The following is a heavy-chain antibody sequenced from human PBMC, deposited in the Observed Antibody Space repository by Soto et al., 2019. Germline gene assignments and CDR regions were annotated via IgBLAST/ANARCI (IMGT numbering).Heavy chain of an antibody. V-gene: IGHV4-4*07. CDR2: IYSSGSA. Sequence: VRLQESGPGLVEPSETLSLTCSVSGDSINNYYWSWIRQPAGKGLEWIGRIYSSGSANYNPSLKTRGTMSVDTSKNQVFLSVTSVTAADTAVYFGARGGTRSADLPTYWGQGIQVIVSS. J-gene: IGHJ4*02. CDR3: ARGGTRSADLPTY. CDR1: GDSINNYY. D-gene: IGHD1-1*01.